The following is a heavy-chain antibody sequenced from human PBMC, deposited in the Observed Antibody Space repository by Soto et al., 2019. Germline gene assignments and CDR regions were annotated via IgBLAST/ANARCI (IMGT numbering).Heavy chain of an antibody. CDR1: GGSISSYY. J-gene: IGHJ3*02. CDR3: ARNGGWNDAFDI. D-gene: IGHD1-1*01. Sequence: SETLSLTCTVSGGSISSYYWSWIRQPPGKGLEWIGYIYSSGSTNYNPSLKGRVTISVDTSKDQFSLRLSSVTAVDTAVYYCARNGGWNDAFDIWGQGTMVTVSS. CDR2: IYSSGST. V-gene: IGHV4-59*01.